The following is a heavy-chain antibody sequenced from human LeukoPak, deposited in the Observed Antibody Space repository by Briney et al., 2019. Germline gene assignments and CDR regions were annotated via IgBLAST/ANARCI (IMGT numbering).Heavy chain of an antibody. Sequence: GGSLRLSCAASGFRFSDAWMTWVRQAPGKGLEWVGLIKGKAGGETTHYAAPVKGRFTISRDDSRNTLYLQMNSLKTEDTALYYCAKDVPLTGERSLLYWGQGTLVSVSS. D-gene: IGHD4-17*01. CDR2: IKGKAGGETT. V-gene: IGHV3-15*01. CDR1: GFRFSDAW. J-gene: IGHJ4*02. CDR3: AKDVPLTGERSLLY.